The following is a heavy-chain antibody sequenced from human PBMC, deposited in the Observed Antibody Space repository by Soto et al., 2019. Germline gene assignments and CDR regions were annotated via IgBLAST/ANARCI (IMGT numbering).Heavy chain of an antibody. CDR2: ISGSGGST. V-gene: IGHV3-23*01. J-gene: IGHJ4*02. CDR3: AKDAGGYDILTGYQDY. CDR1: GFTFSSYA. Sequence: GGSLRLSCAASGFTFSSYAMSWVRQAPGKGLEWVSAISGSGGSTYYADSVKGRFTISRDNSKNTLYLQMNSLRAEDTAVYYCAKDAGGYDILTGYQDYWGQGTLVTVSS. D-gene: IGHD3-9*01.